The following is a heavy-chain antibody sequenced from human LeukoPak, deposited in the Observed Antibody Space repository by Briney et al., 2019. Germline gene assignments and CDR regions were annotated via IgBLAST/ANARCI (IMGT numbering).Heavy chain of an antibody. CDR1: GGTFSSYA. J-gene: IGHJ4*02. CDR2: IIPILGIA. D-gene: IGHD4-17*01. Sequence: GASVKVSCKASGGTFSSYAISWVRQAPGQGLEWMGRIIPILGIANYAQKFQGRVTITADKSTSTAYMELSSLGSEDTAVYYCARGLRGDYYFDYWGQGTLVTVSS. V-gene: IGHV1-69*04. CDR3: ARGLRGDYYFDY.